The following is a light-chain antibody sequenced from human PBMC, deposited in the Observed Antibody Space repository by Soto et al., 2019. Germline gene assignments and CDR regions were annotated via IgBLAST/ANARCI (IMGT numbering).Light chain of an antibody. CDR2: DAS. V-gene: IGKV3-11*01. CDR3: QQRSNWLTWT. J-gene: IGKJ1*01. CDR1: QSVRGN. Sequence: EIVLTQSPGTLSLSPGERATLSCRASQSVRGNLAWYQQKPGQAPRLLIYDASNRATGIPARFSGSGSGTDFTLTISSLEPEDFAVYYCQQRSNWLTWTFGQGTKVDIK.